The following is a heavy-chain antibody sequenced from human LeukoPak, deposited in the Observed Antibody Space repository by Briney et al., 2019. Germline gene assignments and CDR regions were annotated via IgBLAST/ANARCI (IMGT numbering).Heavy chain of an antibody. CDR1: GFSFSSYN. V-gene: IGHV3-21*04. Sequence: GGSLRLSCAASGFSFSSYNMNWVRQAPGKGLEWVSSITTSSTYTFYADSVKGRFTISRDNAKNSLYLQMNSLRAEDTAVYYCAKDRGTMIVVVILDYWGQGTLVTVSS. J-gene: IGHJ4*02. CDR2: ITTSSTYT. D-gene: IGHD3-22*01. CDR3: AKDRGTMIVVVILDY.